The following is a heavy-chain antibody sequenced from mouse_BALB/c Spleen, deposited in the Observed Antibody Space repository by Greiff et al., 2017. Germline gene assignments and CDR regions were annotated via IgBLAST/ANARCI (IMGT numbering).Heavy chain of an antibody. CDR3: ARSRYYYGSSPWYFDV. CDR2: IWGDGST. CDR1: GFSLTGYG. D-gene: IGHD1-1*01. Sequence: VQLVESGPGLVAPSQSLSITCTVSGFSLTGYGVNWVRQPPGKGLEWLGMIWGDGSTDYNSALKSRLSISKDNSKSQVFFKMNSLQADDTAIYYCARSRYYYGSSPWYFDVWGAGTTVTVSS. J-gene: IGHJ1*01. V-gene: IGHV2-6-7*01.